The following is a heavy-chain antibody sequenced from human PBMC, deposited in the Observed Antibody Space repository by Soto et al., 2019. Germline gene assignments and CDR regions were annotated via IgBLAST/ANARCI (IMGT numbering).Heavy chain of an antibody. CDR2: ISSSSSYT. CDR1: GFTFSDYY. CDR3: ARDVRGYSGYDVSEPNGEYYYYYGMDV. Sequence: GGSLRLSCAASGFTFSDYYMSWIRQAPGKGLEWVSYISSSSSYTNYADSVKGRFTISRDNAKNSLYLQMNSLRAEDTAVYYCARDVRGYSGYDVSEPNGEYYYYYGMDVWGQGTTVTVSS. V-gene: IGHV3-11*06. D-gene: IGHD5-12*01. J-gene: IGHJ6*02.